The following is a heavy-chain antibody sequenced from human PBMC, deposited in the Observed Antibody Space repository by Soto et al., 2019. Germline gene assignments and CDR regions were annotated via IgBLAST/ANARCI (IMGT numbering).Heavy chain of an antibody. J-gene: IGHJ6*02. CDR1: GDTFKNCV. CDR3: AAELGFGKLSVV. CDR2: IIPLFGTT. V-gene: IGHV1-69*05. Sequence: SVKVSCKASGDTFKNCVISWVRQAPGQGLEWMGGIIPLFGTTDFAQRFQGRLTITTDESTTTAYMELSRLRSEDTATYYCAAELGFGKLSVVWGQGXTVTVSS. D-gene: IGHD3-10*01.